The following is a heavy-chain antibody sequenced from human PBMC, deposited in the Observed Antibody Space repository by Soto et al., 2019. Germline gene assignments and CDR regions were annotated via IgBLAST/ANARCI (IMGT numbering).Heavy chain of an antibody. Sequence: PGGSLGLSCAASGFTFSSYGMHWVRQAPGKGLEWVAVIWYDGSNKWYADSVKGRFTISRDNSKNTLYLQMNSLRAEDTAVYSCARGDYYYYYGMDVWGQGTTVTVSS. CDR1: GFTFSSYG. D-gene: IGHD3-16*01. J-gene: IGHJ6*02. V-gene: IGHV3-33*01. CDR3: ARGDYYYYYGMDV. CDR2: IWYDGSNK.